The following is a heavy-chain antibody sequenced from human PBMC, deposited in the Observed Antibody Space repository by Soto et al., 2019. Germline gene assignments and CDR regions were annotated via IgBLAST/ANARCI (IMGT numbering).Heavy chain of an antibody. CDR2: IYYSGST. V-gene: IGHV4-59*01. CDR1: GGSISGYY. J-gene: IGHJ4*02. Sequence: SETLSLTCTVAGGSISGYYWSWIRQPPGKGLEWIGYIYYSGSTNCNPSPKSRVTISVDTSKNHFPLKLSSVTAADTAVYYCARSRGGYFDYWGQGTLVTVSS. CDR3: ARSRGGYFDY. D-gene: IGHD3-16*01.